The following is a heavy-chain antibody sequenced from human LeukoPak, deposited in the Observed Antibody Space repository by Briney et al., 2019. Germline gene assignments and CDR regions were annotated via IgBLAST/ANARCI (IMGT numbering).Heavy chain of an antibody. J-gene: IGHJ4*02. CDR3: ARDSGDRTVDY. D-gene: IGHD3-10*01. CDR2: IKPDGTDK. V-gene: IGHV3-7*01. Sequence: GSLRLSCAASGFTFSSYWMSWVRQAPGKGLEWVANIKPDGTDKYYVDSVGGRFTVSRDNAKNSLYLQMNSLRVDDTAVYYCARDSGDRTVDYWGLGTLVTVSS. CDR1: GFTFSSYW.